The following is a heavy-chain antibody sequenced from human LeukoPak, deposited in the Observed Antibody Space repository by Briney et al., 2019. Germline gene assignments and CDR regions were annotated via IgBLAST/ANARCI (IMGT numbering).Heavy chain of an antibody. Sequence: SETLSLTCTVSGGPISSSSYYWGWIRQPPGKGLEWIGSIYYSGSTYYNPSLKSRVTISVDTSKNQFSLKLNSVTAADTAVYYCARGDCSSTSCYSVDYWGQGTLVTVSS. CDR1: GGPISSSSYY. CDR2: IYYSGST. V-gene: IGHV4-39*01. D-gene: IGHD2-2*02. J-gene: IGHJ4*02. CDR3: ARGDCSSTSCYSVDY.